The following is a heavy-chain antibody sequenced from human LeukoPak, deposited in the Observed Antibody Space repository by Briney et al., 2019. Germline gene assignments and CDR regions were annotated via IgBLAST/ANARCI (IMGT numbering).Heavy chain of an antibody. J-gene: IGHJ3*02. CDR1: GFSLSTSGVA. D-gene: IGHD5-18*01. CDR3: AHSEGTALVHDAFDI. Sequence: ESGPTLVNPTQTLTLTCTFSGFSLSTSGVAVGWIRQPPGKALEWLALIYWDDDKRYSPSLKSRLSITKDTSKNQVVLTMTNMDPVDTATYYCAHSEGTALVHDAFDIWGQGTMVTVSS. V-gene: IGHV2-5*02. CDR2: IYWDDDK.